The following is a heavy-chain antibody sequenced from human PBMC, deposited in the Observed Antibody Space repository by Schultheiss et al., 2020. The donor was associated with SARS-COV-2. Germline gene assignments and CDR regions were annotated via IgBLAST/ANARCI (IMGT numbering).Heavy chain of an antibody. J-gene: IGHJ4*02. CDR3: ARGNDFVYFFDS. V-gene: IGHV4-59*08. CDR2: IYYSGST. D-gene: IGHD3-3*01. Sequence: SETLSLTCTVSGVSISSYCWNWIRQSPGKGLEWIGYIYYSGSTYYNPSLKSRVTILVDTSKNQFSLKLTSLTAADTAIYYCARGNDFVYFFDSWGQGTLVTVSS. CDR1: GVSISSYC.